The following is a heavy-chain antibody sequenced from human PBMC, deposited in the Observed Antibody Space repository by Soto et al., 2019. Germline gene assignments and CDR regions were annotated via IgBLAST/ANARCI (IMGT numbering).Heavy chain of an antibody. CDR3: ARAWDHQSWFDP. J-gene: IGHJ5*02. D-gene: IGHD1-26*01. Sequence: QVQLVESGGGVVQPGRSLRLSCAASGFTFSSYGMHWVRQAPGKGLEWVAVIWYDGSNKYYADSVKGRFTIARDNSKNTMYLQMNSLRAEDPAVYYCARAWDHQSWFDPWGQGTLVTVSS. CDR1: GFTFSSYG. V-gene: IGHV3-33*01. CDR2: IWYDGSNK.